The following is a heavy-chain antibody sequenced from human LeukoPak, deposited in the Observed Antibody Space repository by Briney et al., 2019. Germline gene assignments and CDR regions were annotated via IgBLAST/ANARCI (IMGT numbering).Heavy chain of an antibody. J-gene: IGHJ6*03. V-gene: IGHV4-59*01. CDR3: ARVTRYFDWAQRYYYYMDV. CDR2: IYYSGST. Sequence: SETLSLTCTVSGGSISSYYWSWIRRPPGKGLEWIGYIYYSGSTNYNPSLKSRVTISVDTSKNQFSLKLSSVTAADTAVYYCARVTRYFDWAQRYYYYMDVWGKGTTVTVSS. CDR1: GGSISSYY. D-gene: IGHD3-9*01.